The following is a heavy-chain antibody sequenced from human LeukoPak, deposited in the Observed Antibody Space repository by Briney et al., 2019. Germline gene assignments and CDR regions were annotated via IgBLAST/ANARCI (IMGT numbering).Heavy chain of an antibody. CDR2: IKIDGSVK. CDR3: ARSLYTCFDY. V-gene: IGHV3-7*04. Sequence: GGSLRLSCAASGFTFSEYWMSCVRQAPGKGLEWVANIKIDGSVKYYADSVKGRFTISRDNANNSLYLQMNSLRAEDTAVYYCARSLYTCFDYWGQGTLVTVSS. J-gene: IGHJ4*02. D-gene: IGHD1-14*01. CDR1: GFTFSEYW.